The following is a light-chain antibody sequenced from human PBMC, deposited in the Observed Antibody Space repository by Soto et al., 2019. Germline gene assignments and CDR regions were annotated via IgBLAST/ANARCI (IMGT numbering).Light chain of an antibody. CDR2: AAS. CDR3: QHHYGTPLT. CDR1: QNISTY. J-gene: IGKJ4*01. Sequence: DIQMTQSPSSLSASVGDRVTITCRASQNISTYLNWYQHKPGKAPKLLIYAASSLQSGVPLRFSGSGSGADFTLTINNLQPEDFATYYCQHHYGTPLTFGGGAKVEMK. V-gene: IGKV1-39*01.